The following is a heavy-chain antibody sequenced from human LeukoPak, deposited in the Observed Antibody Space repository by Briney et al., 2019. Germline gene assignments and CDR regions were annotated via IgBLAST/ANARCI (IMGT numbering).Heavy chain of an antibody. CDR2: FYSSGGT. CDR1: GGSFSGYY. V-gene: IGHV4-59*08. Sequence: SETLSLTCAVYGGSFSGYYWSWIRQPPGKGLEWIGRFYSSGGTKYNPSLKSRVTISVDTSKNQFSLNLTSVTAADTAVYYCARELGMIYFDSWGQGTLVTVSS. J-gene: IGHJ4*02. CDR3: ARELGMIYFDS. D-gene: IGHD7-27*01.